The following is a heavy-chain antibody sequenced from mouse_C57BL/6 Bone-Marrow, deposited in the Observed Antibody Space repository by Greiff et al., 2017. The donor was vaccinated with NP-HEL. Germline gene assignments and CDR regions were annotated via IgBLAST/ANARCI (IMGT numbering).Heavy chain of an antibody. CDR1: GFTFSSYG. V-gene: IGHV5-6*01. CDR3: ARHGGYYYAMDY. J-gene: IGHJ4*01. D-gene: IGHD2-2*01. Sequence: EVHLVESGGDLVKPGGSLKLSCAASGFTFSSYGMSWVRQTPDKRLEWVATISSGGSYTYYPDSVKGRFTISRDNAKNTLYLQMSSLKSEDTAMYYCARHGGYYYAMDYWGQGTSVTVSS. CDR2: ISSGGSYT.